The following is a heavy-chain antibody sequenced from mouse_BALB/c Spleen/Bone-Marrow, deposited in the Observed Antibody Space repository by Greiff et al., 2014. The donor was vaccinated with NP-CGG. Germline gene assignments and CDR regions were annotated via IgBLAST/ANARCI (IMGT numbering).Heavy chain of an antibody. Sequence: EVQLQQSGPELVKPGASVKMSCKASGYTFTSYVMHWVKQTPGQGLEWIGYINPYNDGTKYNEKFKGKATLTSDKSSSTAYMEHSSLTSEDSAVFYCARRINTVVPYAMDYWGQGTSVTVSS. V-gene: IGHV1-14*01. J-gene: IGHJ4*01. CDR1: GYTFTSYV. CDR2: INPYNDGT. CDR3: ARRINTVVPYAMDY. D-gene: IGHD1-1*01.